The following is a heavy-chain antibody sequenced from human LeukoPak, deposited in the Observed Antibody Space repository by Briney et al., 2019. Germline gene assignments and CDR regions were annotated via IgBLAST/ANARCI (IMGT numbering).Heavy chain of an antibody. CDR2: ISYDGSNK. Sequence: GRSLRLSCAASGFTFSSYAMHWVRQAPGKGLEWVAVISYDGSNKYYADSVKGRFTISRDNSKNTLYLQMNSLRAEDTAVYYCARSRITMVRGVISDWGQGNLVTVSS. V-gene: IGHV3-30*04. CDR3: ARSRITMVRGVISD. D-gene: IGHD3-10*01. CDR1: GFTFSSYA. J-gene: IGHJ4*02.